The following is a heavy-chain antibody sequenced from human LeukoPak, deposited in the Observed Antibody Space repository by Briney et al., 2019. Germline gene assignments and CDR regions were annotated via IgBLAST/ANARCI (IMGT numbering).Heavy chain of an antibody. J-gene: IGHJ4*02. CDR3: ATSFLTGYSNAFDY. D-gene: IGHD3-9*01. Sequence: GASVKVSCKASGYTFTGYYMHWVRQAPGQGLEWMGWINPNSGGTNYAQKFQGRVTMTRDTSISTAYMELSRLRSDDTAVYYCATSFLTGYSNAFDYWGQGTLVTVSS. V-gene: IGHV1-2*02. CDR2: INPNSGGT. CDR1: GYTFTGYY.